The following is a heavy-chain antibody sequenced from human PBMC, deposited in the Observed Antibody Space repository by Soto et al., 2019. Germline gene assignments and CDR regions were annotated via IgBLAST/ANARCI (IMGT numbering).Heavy chain of an antibody. Sequence: GSLRLSCAASGFTVSSNYMSWVCQAPGKGLEWVSVIYSGGSTYYADSVKGRFTIPRDNSKNTLYLQMNSLRAEDTAVYYCARATRYCSGGSCHVWGQGTTVTVSS. J-gene: IGHJ6*02. CDR1: GFTVSSNY. CDR3: ARATRYCSGGSCHV. V-gene: IGHV3-53*01. D-gene: IGHD2-15*01. CDR2: IYSGGST.